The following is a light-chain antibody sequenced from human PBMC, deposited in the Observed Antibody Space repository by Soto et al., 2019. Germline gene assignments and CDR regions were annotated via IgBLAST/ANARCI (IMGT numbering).Light chain of an antibody. V-gene: IGLV2-14*01. CDR3: SSYTDSSSRV. J-gene: IGLJ1*01. CDR2: EVT. CDR1: SSDVGAYNY. Sequence: QSVLTQPASVSGSPGQSITISCTGTSSDVGAYNYVSWYQQYPGKAPKLMIYEVTNRPSGVSNRFSGSKSGNTASLTISGLQAEDEADYYCSSYTDSSSRVFGSGTKVTVL.